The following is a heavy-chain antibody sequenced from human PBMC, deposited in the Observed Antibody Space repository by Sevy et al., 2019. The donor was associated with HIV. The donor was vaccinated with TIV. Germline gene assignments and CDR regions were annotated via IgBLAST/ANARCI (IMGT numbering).Heavy chain of an antibody. J-gene: IGHJ4*02. V-gene: IGHV3-33*01. CDR3: ARDPRMYGDYLLAYFDY. CDR2: IVYDGNNK. D-gene: IGHD2-8*01. Sequence: GESLKISCAGSGFTPSTYGMHWVRQAPGKGLEWVAVIVYDGNNKYYADSVKGRFTISRDNSKNALFLQMDSLRAEDTAVYYCARDPRMYGDYLLAYFDYWGQGALVTVSS. CDR1: GFTPSTYG.